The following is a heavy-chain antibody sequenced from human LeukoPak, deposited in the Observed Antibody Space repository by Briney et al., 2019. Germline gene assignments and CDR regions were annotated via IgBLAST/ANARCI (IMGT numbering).Heavy chain of an antibody. CDR2: ISSSSSYI. V-gene: IGHV3-21*01. J-gene: IGHJ4*02. D-gene: IGHD6-13*01. Sequence: GGSLRLSCAASGFTFSSYSMNWVRQAPGKGLEWVSSISSSSSYIYYADSVKGRFTISRDNAKNSLYLQMNSLRAEDTAVYYCARDYSSSWKDAFDYWGQGTLVTVYS. CDR1: GFTFSSYS. CDR3: ARDYSSSWKDAFDY.